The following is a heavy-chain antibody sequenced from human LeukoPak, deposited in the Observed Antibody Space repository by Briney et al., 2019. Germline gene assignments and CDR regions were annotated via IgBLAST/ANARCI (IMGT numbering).Heavy chain of an antibody. J-gene: IGHJ4*02. D-gene: IGHD3-16*02. CDR2: INHSGST. Sequence: NPSETLSLTCAVCSGSFSGYYWSWIRQPPGKGLEWIGEINHSGSTNYNPSLKSRVTISVDTSKNQFSLKLSSVTAADTAVYYCARSRRTNYDYVWGSYRYHYFDYWGQGTLVSVSS. V-gene: IGHV4-34*01. CDR3: ARSRRTNYDYVWGSYRYHYFDY. CDR1: SGSFSGYY.